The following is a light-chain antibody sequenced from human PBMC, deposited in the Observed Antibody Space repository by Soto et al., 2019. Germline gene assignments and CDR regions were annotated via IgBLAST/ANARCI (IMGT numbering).Light chain of an antibody. CDR1: SSDVGGYNY. CDR2: DVS. Sequence: QLVLTQPASVSGSPGQSITISCTGTSSDVGGYNYVSWYQQHPGKAPKLMIYDVSNRPSGVSNRFSGSKSGNTASLTISGLQAEDEADYYCSSYKSSSNRVFGTETKVTVL. CDR3: SSYKSSSNRV. J-gene: IGLJ1*01. V-gene: IGLV2-14*01.